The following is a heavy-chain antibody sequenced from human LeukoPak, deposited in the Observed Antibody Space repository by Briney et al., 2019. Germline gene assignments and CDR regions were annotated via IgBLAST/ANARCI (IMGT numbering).Heavy chain of an antibody. V-gene: IGHV4-30-2*02. CDR3: ARYRDGYNGGEFDY. J-gene: IGHJ4*02. CDR2: IYHSGST. CDR1: GGSISSGGYS. Sequence: SQTLSLTCAVSGGSISSGGYSWSWIRQPPGKGLEWIGYIYHSGSTYYNPSLKSRVTISVDRSKNQFSLKLSSVAAADTAVYYCARYRDGYNGGEFDYWGQGTLVTVSS. D-gene: IGHD5-24*01.